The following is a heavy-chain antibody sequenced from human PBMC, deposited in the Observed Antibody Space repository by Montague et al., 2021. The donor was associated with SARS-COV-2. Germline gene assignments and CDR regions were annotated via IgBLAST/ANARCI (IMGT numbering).Heavy chain of an antibody. CDR1: GGSISSSSYY. Sequence: SETLSLTCTVSGGSISSSSYYWGWIRQPPGKGLERIGSIYYSGSTYYNPSLKSRVTISVDTSKNQFSLKLSSVTAADTAVYYCARRVTGTTVHYYYYGMDVRGQGTKGTVPS. CDR2: IYYSGST. V-gene: IGHV4-39*01. CDR3: ARRVTGTTVHYYYYGMDV. D-gene: IGHD1-20*01. J-gene: IGHJ6*02.